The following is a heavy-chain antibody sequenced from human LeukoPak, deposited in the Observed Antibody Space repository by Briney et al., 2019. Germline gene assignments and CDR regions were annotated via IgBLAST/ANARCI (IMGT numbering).Heavy chain of an antibody. CDR2: IYPGDSDT. CDR1: GYSFSSYW. V-gene: IGHV5-51*01. D-gene: IGHD2-2*01. J-gene: IGHJ4*02. CDR3: GRHREYQRLYYFDY. Sequence: GESLKISCKGSGYSFSSYWIGWVRQMLGKGPEWMGLIYPGDSDTRYSPSFQGQVTISADKSINTVYLQWSSLKASDTAMYYCGRHREYQRLYYFDYWGQGTLVTVSS.